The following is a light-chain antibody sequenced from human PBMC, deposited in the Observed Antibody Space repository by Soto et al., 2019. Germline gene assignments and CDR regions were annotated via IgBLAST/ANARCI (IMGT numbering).Light chain of an antibody. J-gene: IGKJ3*01. V-gene: IGKV1-39*01. CDR1: EYIITY. CDR2: AAS. CDR3: QQSYTTPFT. Sequence: DIQMTQSPSSLSASVGDRVTLTCRASEYIITYLNWYQQKPGKAPKLLIYAASSLQSGAPSRFSGSGSGTDFTLTISSLHPEAFAIYYCQQSYTTPFTFGPGTRVDI.